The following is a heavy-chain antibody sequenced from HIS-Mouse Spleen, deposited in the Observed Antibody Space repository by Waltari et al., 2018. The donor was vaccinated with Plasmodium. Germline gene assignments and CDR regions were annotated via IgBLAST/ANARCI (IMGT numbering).Heavy chain of an antibody. V-gene: IGHV3-74*01. CDR3: ARTIAAAGTGDAFDM. J-gene: IGHJ3*02. D-gene: IGHD6-13*01. CDR2: INSDVSST. CDR1: GFTFRSYW. Sequence: EVQLVESGGGLVQPGGSLRLSCAASGFTFRSYWMPWVRQAPGKGLVWVSRINSDVSSTRYADSVKGRFTISRDNAKNTLYLQMNSLRAEDTAVYYCARTIAAAGTGDAFDMWGQGTMVTVSS.